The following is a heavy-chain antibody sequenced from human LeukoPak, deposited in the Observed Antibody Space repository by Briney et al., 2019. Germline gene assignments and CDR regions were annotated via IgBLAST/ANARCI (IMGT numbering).Heavy chain of an antibody. CDR1: GPTVNSSF. V-gene: IGHV3-53*01. CDR3: ARALGGAFYMDV. CDR2: FYSGGAT. Sequence: TGGSLRLSCVASGPTVNSSFISWVRQAPGKGVEWVSVFYSGGATYYADSVKGRFTMSRDNSKNTLYLQVNNLRAEDTGVYYCARALGGAFYMDVWGKGTSVTVSS. J-gene: IGHJ6*03. D-gene: IGHD3-16*01.